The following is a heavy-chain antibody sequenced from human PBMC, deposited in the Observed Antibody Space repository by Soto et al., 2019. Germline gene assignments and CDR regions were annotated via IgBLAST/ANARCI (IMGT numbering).Heavy chain of an antibody. D-gene: IGHD3-16*01. CDR3: ARWGTRGGLDV. J-gene: IGHJ1*01. CDR2: TSYDGSDK. Sequence: QVQLVESGGGVVQPGTSLRVSCVGSGFTFRSYVIHWVRQAPGKGLEWVALTSYDGSDKYYGDSVRGRFTISRDNSRNTVDLQMDSLGLEDTALYSCARWGTRGGLDVWGQGTLVSVSS. V-gene: IGHV3-30*19. CDR1: GFTFRSYV.